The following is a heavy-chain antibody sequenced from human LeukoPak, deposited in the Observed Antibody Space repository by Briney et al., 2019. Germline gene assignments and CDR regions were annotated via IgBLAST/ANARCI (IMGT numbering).Heavy chain of an antibody. Sequence: SETLSLTCAVYGGSFSGYYWSWIRQPPGKGLEWIGEINHSGSTNYNPSLKSRVTISVDTSKNQFSLKLSSVTAADTAVYYCARGRYYYGPTYDYWGQGTLVTVSS. J-gene: IGHJ4*02. CDR1: GGSFSGYY. CDR2: INHSGST. CDR3: ARGRYYYGPTYDY. V-gene: IGHV4-34*01. D-gene: IGHD3-10*01.